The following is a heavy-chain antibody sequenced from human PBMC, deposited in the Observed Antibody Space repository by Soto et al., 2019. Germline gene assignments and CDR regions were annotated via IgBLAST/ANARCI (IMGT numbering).Heavy chain of an antibody. D-gene: IGHD6-13*01. V-gene: IGHV1-69*13. Sequence: ASVKVSCKASGGTFSSYAISWVRQAPGQGLEWMGGIIPIFGTANYAQKFQGRVTITADESTSTAYMELSSLRSEDTAVYYCARYRGGAAAEGYYYYGMDVWGQGTTVTVSS. CDR2: IIPIFGTA. J-gene: IGHJ6*02. CDR3: ARYRGGAAAEGYYYYGMDV. CDR1: GGTFSSYA.